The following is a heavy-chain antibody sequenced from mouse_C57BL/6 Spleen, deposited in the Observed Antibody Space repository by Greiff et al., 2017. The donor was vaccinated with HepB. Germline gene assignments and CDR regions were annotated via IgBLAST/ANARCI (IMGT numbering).Heavy chain of an antibody. V-gene: IGHV5-17*01. CDR3: ARNYGSSPNWYFDV. D-gene: IGHD1-1*01. CDR2: ISSGSSTI. J-gene: IGHJ1*03. CDR1: GFTFSDYG. Sequence: VQLKESGGGLVKPGGSLKLSCAASGFTFSDYGMHWVRQAPEKGLEWVAYISSGSSTIYYADTVKGRFTISRDNAKNTLFLQMTSLTSEDTSLYYCARNYGSSPNWYFDVWGTGTTVTVSS.